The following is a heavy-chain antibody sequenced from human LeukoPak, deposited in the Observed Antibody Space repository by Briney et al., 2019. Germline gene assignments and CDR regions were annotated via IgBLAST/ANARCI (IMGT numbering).Heavy chain of an antibody. CDR1: GGSISSYY. J-gene: IGHJ4*02. D-gene: IGHD3-22*01. CDR2: IYTSGST. Sequence: SETLSLTCTVSGGSISSYYWSWIRQPAGKGLEWIGRIYTSGSTNYNPSLKSRVTMSVDTSKNQFSPKLSSVTAADTAVYYCAREDSSGYGLYYFDYWGQGTLVTVSS. CDR3: AREDSSGYGLYYFDY. V-gene: IGHV4-4*07.